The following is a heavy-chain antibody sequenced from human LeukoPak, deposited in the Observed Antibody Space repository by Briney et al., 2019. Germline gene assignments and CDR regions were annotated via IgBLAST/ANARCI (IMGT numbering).Heavy chain of an antibody. CDR2: ISGSGGST. V-gene: IGHV3-23*01. J-gene: IGHJ3*02. CDR3: AKTGLREIAFDI. D-gene: IGHD5-12*01. CDR1: GFTFSSYA. Sequence: GGSLRLSCAASGFTFSSYAMSWVRQAPGKGREWVSAISGSGGSTYYADSVKGRFTISRDNSKNTLYLQMNSLRAEDTAVYYCAKTGLREIAFDIWGQGTMVTVSS.